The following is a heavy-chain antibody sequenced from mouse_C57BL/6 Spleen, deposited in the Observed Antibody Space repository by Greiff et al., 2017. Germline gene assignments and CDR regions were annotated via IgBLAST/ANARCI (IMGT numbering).Heavy chain of an antibody. V-gene: IGHV5-4*01. CDR3: ARETRDDWYFDV. CDR1: GFTFSSYA. Sequence: VQLKESGGGLVKPGGSLKLSCAASGFTFSSYAMSWVRQTPEKRLEWVATISDGGSYTYYPDNVKGRFTISRDNAKNNLYLQMSHLKSEDTAMYYCARETRDDWYFDVWGTGTTVTVSS. J-gene: IGHJ1*03. CDR2: ISDGGSYT.